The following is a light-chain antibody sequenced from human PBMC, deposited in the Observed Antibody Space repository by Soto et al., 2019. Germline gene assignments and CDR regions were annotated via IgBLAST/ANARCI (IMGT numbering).Light chain of an antibody. V-gene: IGLV2-14*01. CDR1: SSDVGNYKY. Sequence: QSALTQPASVSGSAGQSITLSCTGTSSDVGNYKYVSWYQQHPGKAPKLMIYEVSNRPSGVSNRFSGSKSGNTASLTISGLQAEDETDYYCFSYTSSGTYVFGTGTKVTVL. CDR2: EVS. CDR3: FSYTSSGTYV. J-gene: IGLJ1*01.